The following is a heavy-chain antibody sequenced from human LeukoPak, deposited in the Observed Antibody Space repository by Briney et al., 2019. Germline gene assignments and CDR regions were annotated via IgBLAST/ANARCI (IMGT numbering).Heavy chain of an antibody. D-gene: IGHD2/OR15-2a*01. CDR3: ARLLSPGWFDP. CDR1: GGSISSSGSY. Sequence: SETLSLTCTVSGGSISSSGSYWAWIRQPPGKGLEWIANVYYNGDTYYNSSLYSRVTISADTSKNQFSLNLRSVTAADTAVYYCARLLSPGWFDPWGQGTLVTVSS. V-gene: IGHV4-39*01. CDR2: VYYNGDT. J-gene: IGHJ5*02.